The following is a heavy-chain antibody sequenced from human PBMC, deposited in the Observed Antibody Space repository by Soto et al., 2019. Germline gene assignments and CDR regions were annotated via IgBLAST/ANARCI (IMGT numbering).Heavy chain of an antibody. J-gene: IGHJ6*02. CDR1: GYRFSSYW. Sequence: PGESLKISCQGSGYRFSSYWIGWVRQMPGKGLEWMGIIYPGDSDTKYNPSFQGQVTISADKSITTTYLRWTSLKASDTAIYYCAASIFYYGMDVWGQGTTVTVSS. CDR3: AASIFYYGMDV. V-gene: IGHV5-51*01. CDR2: IYPGDSDT.